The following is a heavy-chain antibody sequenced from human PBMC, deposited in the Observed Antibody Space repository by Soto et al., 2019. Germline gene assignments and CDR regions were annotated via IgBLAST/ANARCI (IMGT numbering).Heavy chain of an antibody. CDR1: GFTFSSYA. CDR3: AKDLGLRFLEWLSLHYGMDV. V-gene: IGHV3-23*01. CDR2: ISGSGGST. J-gene: IGHJ6*02. Sequence: AGGSLRLSCAASGFTFSSYAMSWVRQAPGKGLEWVSAISGSGGSTYYADSVKGRFTISRDNSKNTLYLQMNSLRAEDTAVYYCAKDLGLRFLEWLSLHYGMDVWGQGTTVTVSS. D-gene: IGHD3-3*01.